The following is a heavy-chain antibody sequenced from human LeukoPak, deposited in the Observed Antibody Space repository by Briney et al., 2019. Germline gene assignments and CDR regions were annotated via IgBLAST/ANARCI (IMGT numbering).Heavy chain of an antibody. CDR3: ARVAMPGLWFGDYYFDY. D-gene: IGHD3-10*01. Sequence: GGSLRLSCAASGFTFSSYGMRWVRQAPGKGLEWVAVIWYDGSNKYYADSVKGRFTISRDNSKNTLYLQMNSLRAEDTAVYYCARVAMPGLWFGDYYFDYWGQGTLVTVSS. V-gene: IGHV3-33*01. J-gene: IGHJ4*02. CDR2: IWYDGSNK. CDR1: GFTFSSYG.